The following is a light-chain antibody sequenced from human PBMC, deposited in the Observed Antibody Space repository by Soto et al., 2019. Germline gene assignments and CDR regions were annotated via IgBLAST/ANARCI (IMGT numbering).Light chain of an antibody. Sequence: QSVLTQPASVSGSPGQSITISCTGTSSDIGRYDYVSWYQQHPGKAPKFIIYDVYSRPSGVSNRFSGSKSGNTASLTISGLQPEYEADYFSTSYSSLTSLVFGPGTKVTVL. V-gene: IGLV2-14*03. CDR3: TSYSSLTSLV. CDR1: SSDIGRYDY. CDR2: DVY. J-gene: IGLJ1*01.